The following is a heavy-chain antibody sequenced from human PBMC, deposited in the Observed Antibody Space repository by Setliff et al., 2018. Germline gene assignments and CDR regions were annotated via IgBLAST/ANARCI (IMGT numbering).Heavy chain of an antibody. CDR3: ARRHCSGGSCYSLNYFDY. CDR1: GYSISSGYY. D-gene: IGHD2-15*01. J-gene: IGHJ4*02. CDR2: IYHSGST. V-gene: IGHV4-38-2*01. Sequence: PSETLSLTCGVSGYSISSGYYWGWIRQPPGKGLEWIGSIYHSGSTYYNPSLKSRVTISVDTSKKQFSLKLSSVTAADTAVYYCARRHCSGGSCYSLNYFDYWGQGTLVTVSS.